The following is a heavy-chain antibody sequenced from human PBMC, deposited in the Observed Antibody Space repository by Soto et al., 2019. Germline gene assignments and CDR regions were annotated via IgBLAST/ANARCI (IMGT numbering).Heavy chain of an antibody. J-gene: IGHJ6*02. CDR1: GGSFSGYY. Sequence: SETLCLTCAVYGGSFSGYYWSWIRQPPGKGLEWIGEINHSGSTNYNPSLKSRVTISVDTSKNQFSLKLSYVADADTAVYYCAITYNWNCGDYYYGMDVWGQGTTVTVSS. V-gene: IGHV4-34*01. D-gene: IGHD1-7*01. CDR3: AITYNWNCGDYYYGMDV. CDR2: INHSGST.